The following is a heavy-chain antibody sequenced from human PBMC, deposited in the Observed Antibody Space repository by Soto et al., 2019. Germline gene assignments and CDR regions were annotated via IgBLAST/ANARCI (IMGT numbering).Heavy chain of an antibody. Sequence: PGGSLRLSCAASGFSVRSNYMSWVRQAPGKGLEWVSVIYSGGTTYYADSVKGRFTISRDNSKNTLYLQMSSLRAEDTAVYYCAREPGSSGGDYWGQGTTVTAPQ. D-gene: IGHD3-10*01. CDR1: GFSVRSNY. CDR2: IYSGGTT. V-gene: IGHV3-53*01. J-gene: IGHJ4*03. CDR3: AREPGSSGGDY.